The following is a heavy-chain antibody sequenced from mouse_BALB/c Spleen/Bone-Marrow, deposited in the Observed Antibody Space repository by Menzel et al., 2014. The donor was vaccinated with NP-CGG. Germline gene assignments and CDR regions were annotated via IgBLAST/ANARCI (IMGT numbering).Heavy chain of an antibody. CDR2: IYPGDGDT. CDR3: ARFYYGSSYAMDY. CDR1: GYAFSSSW. D-gene: IGHD1-1*01. Sequence: QVQLQQSGPELVKPGASVKISCKASGYAFSSSWMNWVKQRPGQGLEWIGRIYPGDGDTKYNERFKGKATLTADKSSSTAYMQLSSLTSEDSAVYFCARFYYGSSYAMDYWGQGTSVTVSS. J-gene: IGHJ4*01. V-gene: IGHV1-82*01.